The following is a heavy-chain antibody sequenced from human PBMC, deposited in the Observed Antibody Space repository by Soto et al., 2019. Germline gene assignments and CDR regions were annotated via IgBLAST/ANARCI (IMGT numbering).Heavy chain of an antibody. CDR2: IGPYGNTI. CDR3: ARDDHTYGVY. J-gene: IGHJ4*02. V-gene: IGHV3-11*01. D-gene: IGHD2-21*01. Sequence: GGSLRLSCAASGVSCRDYFMSWIRQAPGKGLEWVSYIGPYGNTIYYADSVKGRFTISRDDATSSLHLHMNSLRPEDTAIYYCARDDHTYGVYWGQGTPVTVSS. CDR1: GVSCRDYF.